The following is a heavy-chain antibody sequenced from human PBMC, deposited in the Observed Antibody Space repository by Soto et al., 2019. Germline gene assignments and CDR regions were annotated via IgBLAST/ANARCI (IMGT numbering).Heavy chain of an antibody. CDR3: ARSPKQWELRPRLIYYYGMDV. CDR2: ISSSSSYI. J-gene: IGHJ6*02. CDR1: GLTFSSYS. Sequence: GGSLRLSCAASGLTFSSYSMNWVRQAPGKGLEWVSSISSSSSYIYYADSVKGRFTISRDNAKNSLYLQMNSLRAEDTAVYYCARSPKQWELRPRLIYYYGMDVWGQGTTVTVSS. D-gene: IGHD1-26*01. V-gene: IGHV3-21*01.